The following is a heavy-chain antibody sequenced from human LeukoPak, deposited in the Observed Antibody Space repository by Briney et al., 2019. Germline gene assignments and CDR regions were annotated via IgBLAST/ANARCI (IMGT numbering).Heavy chain of an antibody. CDR3: ARLQSGGYFQH. J-gene: IGHJ1*01. CDR2: IYYSGST. D-gene: IGHD3-3*01. CDR1: GGSISSYY. V-gene: IGHV4-59*08. Sequence: SETLSLTCTVSGGSISSYYWSWIRQPPGRGREWIGYIYYSGSTNYNPSLKRRVPIPVDPSKNPFSLKLSSVTAADTAVYYCARLQSGGYFQHWGQRTLVTVSS.